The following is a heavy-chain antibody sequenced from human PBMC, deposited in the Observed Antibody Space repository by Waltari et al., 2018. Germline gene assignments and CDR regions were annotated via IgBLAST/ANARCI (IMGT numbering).Heavy chain of an antibody. D-gene: IGHD2-15*01. Sequence: QVQLQESGPGLVKPSGTLPLTCAVSGASINSNYWWSWVPQSPGKRLEWIGQVHHSGRTYSTPSLKSRVTISIDWSKNQFSLNLSSVNDADTAVYYCAADRGNGLYFDYWGQGTLVTVSS. CDR3: AADRGNGLYFDY. CDR1: GASINSNYW. J-gene: IGHJ4*02. CDR2: VHHSGRT. V-gene: IGHV4-4*02.